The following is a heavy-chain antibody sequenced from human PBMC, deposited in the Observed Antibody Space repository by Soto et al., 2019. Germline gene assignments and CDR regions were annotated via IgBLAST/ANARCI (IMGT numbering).Heavy chain of an antibody. Sequence: ASVKVSCKASGYTFASYGISWVRQAPGQGLEWVAWISGYTGDTHYAQKVQDRVSLTTDTSTNTVYMELRSLRSDDTAVYYCARNTAPSDVWGQGTTVTVS. CDR2: ISGYTGDT. CDR3: ARNTAPSDV. D-gene: IGHD4-17*01. V-gene: IGHV1-18*01. J-gene: IGHJ6*02. CDR1: GYTFASYG.